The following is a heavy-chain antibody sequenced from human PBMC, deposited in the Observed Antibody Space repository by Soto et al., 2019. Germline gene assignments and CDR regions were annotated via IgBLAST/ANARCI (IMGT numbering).Heavy chain of an antibody. J-gene: IGHJ4*02. D-gene: IGHD6-13*01. CDR2: INPNSGGT. V-gene: IGHV1-2*02. CDR3: ARVAAGPPDY. Sequence: ASVKVSCKASGYTFTDDFIHWVRQAPGQGLEWMGWINPNSGGTNYAQKFQGRVTMTRDTSISTAYMELSRLTSDDTAVYYCARVAAGPPDYWGQGTLVTVS. CDR1: GYTFTDDF.